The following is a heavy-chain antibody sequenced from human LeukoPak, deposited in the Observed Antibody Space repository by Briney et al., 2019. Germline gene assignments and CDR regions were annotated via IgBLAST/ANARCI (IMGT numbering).Heavy chain of an antibody. CDR1: GFTFSNYA. CDR2: ISGSGDTT. V-gene: IGHV3-23*01. D-gene: IGHD3-10*01. CDR3: AKDYSVGGSGSYSWFDT. Sequence: GGSLRLSCAASGFTFSNYAMTWVRQAPGKGLEWVSVISGSGDTTYYADSVKGRLAISRDNSRSTLYLQMNSLRAEDTAVYYCAKDYSVGGSGSYSWFDTWGQGTLVTVSS. J-gene: IGHJ5*02.